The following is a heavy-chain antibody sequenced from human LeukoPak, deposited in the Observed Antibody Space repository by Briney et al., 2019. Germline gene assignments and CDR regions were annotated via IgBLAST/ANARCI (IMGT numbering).Heavy chain of an antibody. V-gene: IGHV5-51*01. CDR2: IYPGDSDT. D-gene: IGHD3-3*01. Sequence: GESLKISCKGSGYSFTNYWIAWVRQMPGKGLEWIGIIYPGDSDTRYSPSFQGQVTISADKSISTAYLQWSSLKASDTAMYYCARVKAIFGVLDYWGQGTLVTVSS. CDR3: ARVKAIFGVLDY. CDR1: GYSFTNYW. J-gene: IGHJ4*02.